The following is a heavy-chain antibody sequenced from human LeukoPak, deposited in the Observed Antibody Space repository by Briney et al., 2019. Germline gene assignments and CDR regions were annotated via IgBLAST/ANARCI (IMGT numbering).Heavy chain of an antibody. D-gene: IGHD1-26*01. CDR1: GFTSSTYT. J-gene: IGHJ4*02. CDR3: ARGLVGATTRSTFDY. Sequence: GGSLRLSCEVSGFTSSTYTMNWVRQAPGKGLEWVSDIDWNGGSTGYADSVKGRFTISRDNAKNSLYLQMNSLRVEDMALYYCARGLVGATTRSTFDYWGRGTLVTVSS. V-gene: IGHV3-20*04. CDR2: IDWNGGST.